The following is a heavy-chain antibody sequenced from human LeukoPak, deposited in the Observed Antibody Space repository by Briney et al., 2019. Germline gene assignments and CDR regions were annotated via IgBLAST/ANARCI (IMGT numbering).Heavy chain of an antibody. CDR1: GDSIKSDSYY. J-gene: IGHJ2*01. CDR3: ARHKEDFHDSSGPNFWYFDF. V-gene: IGHV4-39*01. Sequence: SETLSLTCTVSGDSIKSDSYYWGWIRQPPGKGLEWIGTIYYSGSTYYNPSLKSRVTISVDTSKNQFSVKLSSVTAADTALYYCARHKEDFHDSSGPNFWYFDFWGRGTLVTVSS. CDR2: IYYSGST. D-gene: IGHD3-22*01.